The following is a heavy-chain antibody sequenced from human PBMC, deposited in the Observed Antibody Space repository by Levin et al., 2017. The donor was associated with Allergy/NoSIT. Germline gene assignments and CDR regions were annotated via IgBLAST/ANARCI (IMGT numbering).Heavy chain of an antibody. V-gene: IGHV1-69*06. J-gene: IGHJ5*02. CDR1: GGTFSSYA. CDR2: IIPIFGTA. D-gene: IGHD2-15*01. CDR3: ARDHCSGGSCYYDP. Sequence: SVKVSCKASGGTFSSYAISWVRQAPGQGLEWMGGIIPIFGTANYAQKFQGRVTITADKSTSTAYMELSSLRSEDTAVYYCARDHCSGGSCYYDPWGQGTLVTVSS.